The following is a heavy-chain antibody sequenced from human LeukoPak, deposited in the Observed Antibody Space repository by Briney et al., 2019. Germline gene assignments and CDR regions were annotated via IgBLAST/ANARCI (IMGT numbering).Heavy chain of an antibody. CDR1: GFTFSSYG. J-gene: IGHJ3*02. V-gene: IGHV3-30*18. D-gene: IGHD2-2*01. Sequence: GRSLRLSCAASGFTFSSYGMHWVCEAPGKGLEWVAVISYDGSNIYYADSVKGRFTISRDNSKNTLYLQMNSLRAEDTAEYYCAKGVPAAKSDAFDIWGQGTMVTVSS. CDR3: AKGVPAAKSDAFDI. CDR2: ISYDGSNI.